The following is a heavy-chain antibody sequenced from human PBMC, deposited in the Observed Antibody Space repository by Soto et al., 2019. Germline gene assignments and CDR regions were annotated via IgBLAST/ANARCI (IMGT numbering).Heavy chain of an antibody. J-gene: IGHJ4*02. CDR2: INAGNGNT. D-gene: IGHD2-21*01. CDR3: ATARCYCLYDY. V-gene: IGHV1-3*01. CDR1: GYTFTSYA. Sequence: QVQLVQSGAEVKKPGASVKVSCKASGYTFTSYAMHWVRQAPGQRLEWMGWINAGNGNTKYSQKFQGRVTITGDTAAITGDMAVSSLRLEDTAVYSCATARCYCLYDYGGQGDLGTVSS.